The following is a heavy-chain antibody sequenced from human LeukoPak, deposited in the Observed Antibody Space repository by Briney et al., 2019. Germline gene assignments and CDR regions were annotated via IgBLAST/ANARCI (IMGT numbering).Heavy chain of an antibody. Sequence: GGSLRLSCAASGFTLSSYAMSWVRQAPGKGLEWVSAISDSGNTYHADSVKGRFTISRDSSKNTLYLQMNSLRAEDTAVYYCATVTYPWGQGTMVTVSS. CDR2: ISDSGNT. CDR1: GFTLSSYA. CDR3: ATVTYP. V-gene: IGHV3-23*01. J-gene: IGHJ3*01. D-gene: IGHD4-17*01.